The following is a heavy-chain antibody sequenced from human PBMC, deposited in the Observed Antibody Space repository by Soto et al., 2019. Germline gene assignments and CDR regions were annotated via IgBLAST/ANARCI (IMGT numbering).Heavy chain of an antibody. CDR3: ASGVVVTASPFDY. CDR1: GGSISSSSYY. CDR2: IYYSGST. Sequence: SETLSLTCTVSGGSISSSSYYWGWIRQPPGKGLEWIGSIYYSGSTYYNPSLKSRVTISVDTSKNQFSLKLSSVTAADTAVYYCASGVVVTASPFDYWGQGTLVTSPQ. D-gene: IGHD2-21*02. V-gene: IGHV4-39*01. J-gene: IGHJ4*02.